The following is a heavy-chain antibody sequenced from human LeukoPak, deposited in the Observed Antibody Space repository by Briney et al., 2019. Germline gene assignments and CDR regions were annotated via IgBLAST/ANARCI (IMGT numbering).Heavy chain of an antibody. CDR1: GFIFSSYS. V-gene: IGHV3-23*01. CDR3: AKAASSSWPSYYYGMDV. CDR2: ITGSGGNT. D-gene: IGHD6-13*01. Sequence: SGGSLRLSCAASGFIFSSYSMSWVRQAPGKGLEWVSVITGSGGNTYYADSVKGRFTISKDNSKNTVYLQMSSLRVDDTAVYYCAKAASSSWPSYYYGMDVWGQGTTVIVSS. J-gene: IGHJ6*02.